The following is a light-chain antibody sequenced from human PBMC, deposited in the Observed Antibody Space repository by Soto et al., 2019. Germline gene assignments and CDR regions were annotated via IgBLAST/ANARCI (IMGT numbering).Light chain of an antibody. CDR3: QQRSTWPIT. CDR2: DGS. CDR1: QSVSSQ. J-gene: IGKJ5*01. V-gene: IGKV3-11*01. Sequence: EVVLTQSQATLYLSPGERATLSCRASQSVSSQLAWYQQKPCQAPRLLIYDGSNRATGIPARFSGSGSGTDFTLTISSLEPEDFALYFCQQRSTWPITFVQGTRLEIK.